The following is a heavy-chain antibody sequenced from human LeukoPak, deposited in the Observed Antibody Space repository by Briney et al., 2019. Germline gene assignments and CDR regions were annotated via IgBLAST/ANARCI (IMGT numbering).Heavy chain of an antibody. CDR2: ITSGAGST. CDR3: TRERRGTYYAFES. Sequence: GGSLRLSCDASGFSISDYYMSWIRQSPGKGLEWISYITSGAGSTKYADSVRGRFTISRDKAKNSVALQLNSLGAEDTAVYYCTRERRGTYYAFESWGQGTLVTVSS. V-gene: IGHV3-11*01. CDR1: GFSISDYY. D-gene: IGHD3-16*01. J-gene: IGHJ4*02.